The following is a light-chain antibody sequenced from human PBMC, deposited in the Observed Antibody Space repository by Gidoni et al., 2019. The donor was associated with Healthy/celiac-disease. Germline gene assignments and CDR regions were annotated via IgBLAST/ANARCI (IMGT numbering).Light chain of an antibody. CDR2: YAS. J-gene: IGKJ4*01. CDR1: QSVSSY. Sequence: IVLTQSTATLSLSPAAIATLSCRASQSVSSYLTWYQQKPGQAPRLLIYYASNSATGIPARFSGSGSGTDFTLTIISLEPEDFAVYYCQQRSNWPLLTFGGGTKVEIK. V-gene: IGKV3-11*01. CDR3: QQRSNWPLLT.